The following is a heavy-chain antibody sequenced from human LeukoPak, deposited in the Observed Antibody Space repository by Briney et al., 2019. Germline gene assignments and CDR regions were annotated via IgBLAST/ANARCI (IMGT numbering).Heavy chain of an antibody. CDR2: IYHSGST. V-gene: IGHV4-30-2*01. J-gene: IGHJ4*02. D-gene: IGHD3-3*01. Sequence: NWVRQPPGKGLEWIGYIYHSGSTYYNPSLKSRVTISVDRSKNQFSLKLSSVTAADTAVYYCASVTYDFWLWGQGTLVTVSS. CDR3: ASVTYDFWL.